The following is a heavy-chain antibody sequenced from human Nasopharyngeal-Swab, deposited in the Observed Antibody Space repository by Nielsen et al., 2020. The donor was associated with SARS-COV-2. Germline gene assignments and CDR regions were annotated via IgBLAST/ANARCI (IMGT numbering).Heavy chain of an antibody. Sequence: GESLKISCAASGFTFSTYEMNWVRQAPGKGLEWVSYISSSGSTIYYADSVKGRFTIYRDNANNALHLQMSSLRAEDTAVYYCARGIGWFADWGQGTLITVSS. J-gene: IGHJ5*02. CDR1: GFTFSTYE. CDR2: ISSSGSTI. V-gene: IGHV3-48*03. CDR3: ARGIGWFAD. D-gene: IGHD3-16*01.